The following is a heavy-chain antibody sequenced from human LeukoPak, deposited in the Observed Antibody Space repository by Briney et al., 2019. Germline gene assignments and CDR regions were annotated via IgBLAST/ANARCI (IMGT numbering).Heavy chain of an antibody. Sequence: SQTLSLTCTISGTSITSGSYFWSWIRQPAGNELEWLGLIYSSGRTNYNPSLKSRVTFSVDTSKNQFSLKLRSVTAADTAVYYCARAREFYSDSNAYEVWGQGTRVTVSS. CDR2: IYSSGRT. CDR1: GTSITSGSYF. V-gene: IGHV4-61*02. J-gene: IGHJ3*01. D-gene: IGHD3-22*01. CDR3: ARAREFYSDSNAYEV.